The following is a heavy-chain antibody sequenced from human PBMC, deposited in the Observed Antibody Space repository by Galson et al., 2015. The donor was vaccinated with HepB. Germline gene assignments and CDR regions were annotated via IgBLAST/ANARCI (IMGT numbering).Heavy chain of an antibody. CDR2: IYSGDIT. CDR3: GKTPGQNRTGDIDF. V-gene: IGHV3-53*01. Sequence: SLRLSCAASGFTVSSNYMSWVRQAPGKGLEWVSVIYSGDITYYADSVKGRFTISRGNSKNTLYLQMNSLRAEDSAVYYCGKTPGQNRTGDIDFWGQGTPVTVSS. D-gene: IGHD7-27*01. CDR1: GFTVSSNY. J-gene: IGHJ4*01.